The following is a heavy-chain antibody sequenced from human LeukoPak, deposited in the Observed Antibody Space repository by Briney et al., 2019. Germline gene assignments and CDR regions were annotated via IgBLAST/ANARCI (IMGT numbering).Heavy chain of an antibody. CDR2: IYHSGST. CDR1: GGSISSYY. CDR3: ARQGGGAYYYDSSGYFDY. J-gene: IGHJ4*02. D-gene: IGHD3-22*01. Sequence: PSETLSLTCTVSGGSISSYYWSWIRQPPGKGLEWIGSIYHSGSTYYNPSLKSRVTISVDTSKNQFSLKLSSVTAADTAVYYCARQGGGAYYYDSSGYFDYWGQGTLVTVSS. V-gene: IGHV4-59*08.